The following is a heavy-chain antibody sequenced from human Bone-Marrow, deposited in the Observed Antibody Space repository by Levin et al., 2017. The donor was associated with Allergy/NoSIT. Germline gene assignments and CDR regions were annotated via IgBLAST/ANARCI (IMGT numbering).Heavy chain of an antibody. J-gene: IGHJ3*01. CDR1: GGSVNSGSYY. Sequence: PSETLSLTCTVSGGSVNSGSYYWNWIRQSPGKGLEWIGYIYYSGATYYNPSLQSRFTMSLDTSRSQFSLKVSSVTGADMAMYFCARGVVRGLMFGAFDLWGRGTMVTVSS. V-gene: IGHV4-30-4*01. D-gene: IGHD3-10*01. CDR2: IYYSGAT. CDR3: ARGVVRGLMFGAFDL.